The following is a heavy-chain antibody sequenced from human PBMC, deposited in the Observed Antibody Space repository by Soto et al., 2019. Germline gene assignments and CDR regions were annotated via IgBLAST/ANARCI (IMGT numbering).Heavy chain of an antibody. V-gene: IGHV3-33*01. Sequence: QVQLVESGGGVVQPGRSLSLSCAASGFTFSGYGMHWVRQAPGKGLEWVAVIWYDGSKKYYEDSVQGRFTISRDNSKNTMSLEMNLLRAEDTAVYHCARGRGGDIGGNAAYFDSCGQGTLVTVSS. D-gene: IGHD2-2*01. CDR3: ARGRGGDIGGNAAYFDS. CDR1: GFTFSGYG. CDR2: IWYDGSKK. J-gene: IGHJ4*02.